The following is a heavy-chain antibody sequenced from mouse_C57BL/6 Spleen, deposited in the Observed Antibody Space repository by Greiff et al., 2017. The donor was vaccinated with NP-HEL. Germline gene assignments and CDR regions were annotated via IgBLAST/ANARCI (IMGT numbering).Heavy chain of an antibody. CDR2: IYPGSGST. D-gene: IGHD1-1*01. CDR3: ARPYYYGSSAWFAY. CDR1: GYTFTSYW. Sequence: VQLQQSGAELVKPGASVKMSCKASGYTFTSYWITWVKQRPGKGLEWIGDIYPGSGSTNYNEKFKSKATLTVDTSSSTAYMQLSSLTSEDSAVYYCARPYYYGSSAWFAYWGQGTLVTVSA. J-gene: IGHJ3*01. V-gene: IGHV1-55*01.